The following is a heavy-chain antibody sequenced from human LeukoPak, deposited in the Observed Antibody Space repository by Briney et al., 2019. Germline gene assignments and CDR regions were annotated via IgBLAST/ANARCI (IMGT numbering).Heavy chain of an antibody. CDR3: ALLWFGELFDY. V-gene: IGHV5-51*01. Sequence: RGESLQISCQGSGSSFTSYWIGWVRQLPGKGLEWMGIIYPGDSDTTYSPSFQGQVTISADKSISTAYLQWSSLKASDTAMYYCALLWFGELFDYWGQGTLVTVSS. CDR1: GSSFTSYW. J-gene: IGHJ4*02. CDR2: IYPGDSDT. D-gene: IGHD3-10*01.